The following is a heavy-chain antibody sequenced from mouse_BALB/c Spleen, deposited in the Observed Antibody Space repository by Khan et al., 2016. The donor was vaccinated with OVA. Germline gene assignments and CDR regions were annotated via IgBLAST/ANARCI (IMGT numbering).Heavy chain of an antibody. Sequence: MQLEESGPELVKPGASVKISCKASGYSFTGYFMNWVMQSHGKSLEWIGRINPHIGETLYNQKFRDKATLTVDESSSTAHMELRSLASEDSAVYYCARTYGSDFDYWGQGTTLTVSS. J-gene: IGHJ2*01. CDR3: ARTYGSDFDY. CDR2: INPHIGET. CDR1: GYSFTGYF. D-gene: IGHD1-1*01. V-gene: IGHV1-20*02.